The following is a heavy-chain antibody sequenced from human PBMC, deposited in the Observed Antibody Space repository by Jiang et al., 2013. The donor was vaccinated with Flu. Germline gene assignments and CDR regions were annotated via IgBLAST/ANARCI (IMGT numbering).Heavy chain of an antibody. D-gene: IGHD4-11*01. Sequence: VQLLESGGDLVQPGGSLRLSCAASGFSFSGYEMNWVCQAPGKGLEWVSYISGDGNTIYYADSVKGRFTISRDNAKDSLYLQMHSLRADDTAVYYCARDDFGNYFFDSVGPGTLVTVSS. J-gene: IGHJ4*01. CDR3: ARDDFGNYFFDS. V-gene: IGHV3-48*03. CDR1: GFSFSGYE. CDR2: ISGDGNTI.